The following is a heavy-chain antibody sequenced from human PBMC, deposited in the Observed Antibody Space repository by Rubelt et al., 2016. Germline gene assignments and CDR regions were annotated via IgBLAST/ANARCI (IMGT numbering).Heavy chain of an antibody. CDR2: INHSGKT. CDR3: ARRGVSGYVDS. V-gene: IGHV4-34*01. D-gene: IGHD3-10*01. Sequence: QVQLQQWGAGLLKPSETLSLTCAVYGGTFSGYLWSWIRQPPGKGLEWIGEINHSGKTNYNPSLKSRVTILVDTSKNQFSLRLRAVTAADTAVYYCARRGVSGYVDSWGQGTLVTVSS. J-gene: IGHJ4*02. CDR1: GGTFSGYL.